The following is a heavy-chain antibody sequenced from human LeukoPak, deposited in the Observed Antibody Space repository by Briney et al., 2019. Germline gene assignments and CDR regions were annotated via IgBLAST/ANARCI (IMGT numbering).Heavy chain of an antibody. Sequence: SETLSLTCTVSGGSISGGNYFWSWIRQPAGKGLEWIGRIYTSGSTNYNTIYNPSLKSRVTISVDTSKNQFSLKLISVTAADTAVYYCARGAYDYVWGSYRYPYYFDYWGQGTLVTVSS. CDR1: GGSISGGNYF. CDR3: ARGAYDYVWGSYRYPYYFDY. D-gene: IGHD3-16*02. J-gene: IGHJ4*02. CDR2: IYTSGST. V-gene: IGHV4-61*02.